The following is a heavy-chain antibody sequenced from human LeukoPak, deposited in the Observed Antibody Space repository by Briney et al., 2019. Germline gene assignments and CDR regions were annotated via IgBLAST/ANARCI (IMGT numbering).Heavy chain of an antibody. D-gene: IGHD3-3*01. V-gene: IGHV4-34*01. CDR1: GGSFSGYY. J-gene: IGHJ3*02. CDR2: INHSGST. Sequence: PSETLSLTCAVYGGSFSGYYWSWIRQPPGKGLEWIGEINHSGSTNYNPSLKSRVTISVDTSKTQFSLKLSSVTAADTAVYYCARRSWYYDFWSGYYSDDAFDIWGQGTMVTVSS. CDR3: ARRSWYYDFWSGYYSDDAFDI.